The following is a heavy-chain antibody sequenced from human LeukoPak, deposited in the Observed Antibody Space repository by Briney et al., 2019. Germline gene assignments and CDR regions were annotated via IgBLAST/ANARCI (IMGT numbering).Heavy chain of an antibody. J-gene: IGHJ4*02. CDR2: ISNSGVST. Sequence: GGSLRLSCAASGFTFSSYAMNWVRQAPRKGLEWVSGISNSGVSTDYADSVKGRFTISRDNFKNTLYLQMNSLRAEDTAVYYCAKGVFGSGWPNWGQGTLVTVSS. D-gene: IGHD6-19*01. CDR1: GFTFSSYA. CDR3: AKGVFGSGWPN. V-gene: IGHV3-23*01.